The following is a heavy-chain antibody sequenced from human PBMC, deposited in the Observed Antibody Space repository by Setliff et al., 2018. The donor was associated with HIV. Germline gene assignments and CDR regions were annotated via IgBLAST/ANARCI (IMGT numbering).Heavy chain of an antibody. Sequence: SVKVSCKASGGTFNRYAISWVRQAPGQGLEWMGRIIPVFGTTNYEPNFQGRVTITADKSTSAAYMELNSRKSEDTAIYYCARGAFWRGALYAFDIWGQGTMVTVSS. D-gene: IGHD3-3*01. CDR3: ARGAFWRGALYAFDI. J-gene: IGHJ3*02. CDR2: IIPVFGTT. V-gene: IGHV1-69*06. CDR1: GGTFNRYA.